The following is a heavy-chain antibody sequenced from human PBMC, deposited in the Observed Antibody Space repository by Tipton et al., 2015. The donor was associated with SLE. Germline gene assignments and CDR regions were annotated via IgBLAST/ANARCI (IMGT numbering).Heavy chain of an antibody. V-gene: IGHV1-69*01. J-gene: IGHJ6*02. CDR1: GGTFSSYA. CDR2: IIPIFGTA. CDR3: ARGGDFDILTGYFPAPGYYYYGLDV. D-gene: IGHD3-9*01. Sequence: QSGPEVKKPGSSVKVSCKASGGTFSSYAISWVRQAPGQGLEWMGGIIPIFGTANYAQKFQGRVTITADESTSTAYMELSSLRSEGPAVYYRARGGDFDILTGYFPAPGYYYYGLDVWGQGTTVTVSS.